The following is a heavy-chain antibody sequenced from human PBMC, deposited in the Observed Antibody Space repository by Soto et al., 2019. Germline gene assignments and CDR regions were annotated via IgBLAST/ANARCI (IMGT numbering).Heavy chain of an antibody. CDR3: ARGRYSSSWSTLWHFDY. J-gene: IGHJ4*02. Sequence: PSETLSLTCAVYGGSFSGYYWSWIRQPPGKGLEWIGEINHSGSTNYNPSLKSRVTISVDTSKNQFSLKLSSVTAADTAVYYCARGRYSSSWSTLWHFDYWGQGTPVTVSS. CDR1: GGSFSGYY. CDR2: INHSGST. D-gene: IGHD6-13*01. V-gene: IGHV4-34*01.